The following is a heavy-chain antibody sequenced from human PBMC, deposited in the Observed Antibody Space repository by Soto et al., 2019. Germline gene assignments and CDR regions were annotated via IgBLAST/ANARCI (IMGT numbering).Heavy chain of an antibody. D-gene: IGHD6-19*01. CDR2: TIPMFATA. V-gene: IGHV1-69*01. J-gene: IGHJ4*02. CDR1: GGSFSNYI. CDR3: ATGLFAQQWLVGFDI. Sequence: QVHLVQSGAEVKKPGSSVKVSCKASGGSFSNYIFAWVRQAPGQGLEWMGGTIPMFATAQYAQNLQGRVTITAHESTSIVYMDLTSLPSDDTAVYYWATGLFAQQWLVGFDIWGEGTLVTVAA.